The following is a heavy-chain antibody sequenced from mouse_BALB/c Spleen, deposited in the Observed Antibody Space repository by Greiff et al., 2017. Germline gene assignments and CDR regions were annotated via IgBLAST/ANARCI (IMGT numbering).Heavy chain of an antibody. J-gene: IGHJ3*01. CDR2: IYPGNSDT. CDR1: GYTFTSYW. CDR3: TGGSAQTGTLFAY. V-gene: IGHV1-5*01. Sequence: EVQLKESGTVLARPGASVKMSCKASGYTFTSYWMHWVKQRPGQGLEWIGAIYPGNSDTSYNQKFKGKAKLTAVTSTSTAYMELSSLTNEDSAVYYCTGGSAQTGTLFAYWGQGTLVTVSA. D-gene: IGHD4-1*01.